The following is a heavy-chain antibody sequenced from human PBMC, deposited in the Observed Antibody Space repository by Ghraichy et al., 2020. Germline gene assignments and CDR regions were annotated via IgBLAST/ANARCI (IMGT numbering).Heavy chain of an antibody. Sequence: ASVKVSCKASGYTFTGYYMHWVRQAPGQGLEWMGRINPNSGGTNYAQKFQGRVTMTRDTSISTAYMELSRLRSDDTAVYYCARAGPLRFLEWSLYYYYMDVWGKGTTVTVSS. CDR1: GYTFTGYY. V-gene: IGHV1-2*06. J-gene: IGHJ6*03. CDR2: INPNSGGT. CDR3: ARAGPLRFLEWSLYYYYMDV. D-gene: IGHD3-3*01.